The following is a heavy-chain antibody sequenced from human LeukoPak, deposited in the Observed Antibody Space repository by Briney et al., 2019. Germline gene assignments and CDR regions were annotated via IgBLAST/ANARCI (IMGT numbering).Heavy chain of an antibody. CDR3: ARTTEGYCSSASCFGFSYSYYMDV. J-gene: IGHJ6*03. Sequence: SETLSLTCTVSGGSISSYYWSWIRQPPGKGLEWIGYIYYSGSTNYNPSLKSRVTISVDTSKNQFSLKLSSVIAADTAVYYCARTTEGYCSSASCFGFSYSYYMDVWGKGATVTISS. V-gene: IGHV4-59*01. CDR2: IYYSGST. D-gene: IGHD2-2*01. CDR1: GGSISSYY.